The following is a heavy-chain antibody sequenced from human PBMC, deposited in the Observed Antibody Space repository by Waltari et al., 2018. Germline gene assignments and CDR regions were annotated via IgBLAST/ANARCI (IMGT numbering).Heavy chain of an antibody. J-gene: IGHJ4*02. CDR2: IYYSGST. D-gene: IGHD4-17*01. CDR3: ASNAYPDYGDEGYYFDY. Sequence: QLQLQESGPGLVNPSETLSLPCTVSGGPISSTSSYWGWNRQPPGKGLEWIGSIYYSGSTYYNPSLKSRVTISVDTSKNQFSLKLSSVTAADTAVYYCASNAYPDYGDEGYYFDYWGQGTLVTVSS. CDR1: GGPISSTSSY. V-gene: IGHV4-39*07.